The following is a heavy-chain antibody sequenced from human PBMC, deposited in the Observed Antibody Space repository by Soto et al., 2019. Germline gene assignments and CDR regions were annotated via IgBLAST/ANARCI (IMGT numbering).Heavy chain of an antibody. CDR1: GGSISSGGYY. J-gene: IGHJ6*03. D-gene: IGHD2-15*01. CDR2: IYYSGST. Sequence: SETLSLTCTVSGGSISSGGYYWSWIRQHPGKGLEWIGYIYYSGSTYYNPSLKSRVTISVDTSKNQFSLKLSSVTAADTAVYYCARVVVVAASDYMDVWGKGTTVTVSS. CDR3: ARVVVVAASDYMDV. V-gene: IGHV4-31*03.